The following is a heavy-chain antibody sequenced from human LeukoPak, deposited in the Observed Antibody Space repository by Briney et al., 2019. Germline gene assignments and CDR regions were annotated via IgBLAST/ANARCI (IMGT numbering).Heavy chain of an antibody. CDR1: GYTFTSYG. CDR3: ARAYDFWSGYWPYYYYYGMDV. V-gene: IGHV1-18*01. Sequence: ASVKVSCKASGYTFTSYGISWVRQAPGQGLEWMGWISAYNGNTNYAQKLQGRATMTTDTSTSTAYMELRSLRSDDTAVYYCARAYDFWSGYWPYYYYYGMDVWGQGTTVTVSS. J-gene: IGHJ6*02. D-gene: IGHD3-3*01. CDR2: ISAYNGNT.